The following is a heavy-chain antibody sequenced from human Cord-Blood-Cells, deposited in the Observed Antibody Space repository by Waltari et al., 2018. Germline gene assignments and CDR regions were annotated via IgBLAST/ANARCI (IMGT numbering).Heavy chain of an antibody. D-gene: IGHD6-19*01. CDR2: IRYDGSNK. J-gene: IGHJ4*02. CDR3: AKVHGYSSGWYYFDY. Sequence: QVQLVQSGAEVKKPGSSVKVSCKASGFTFSSYGMHWVRQAPGKGLEWVAFIRYDGSNKYYADSVKGRFTISRDNSKNTLYLQMNSLRAEDTAVYYCAKVHGYSSGWYYFDYWGQGTLVTVSS. V-gene: IGHV3-30*02. CDR1: GFTFSSYG.